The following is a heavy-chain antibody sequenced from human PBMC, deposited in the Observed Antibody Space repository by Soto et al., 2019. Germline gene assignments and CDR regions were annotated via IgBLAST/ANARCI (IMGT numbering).Heavy chain of an antibody. D-gene: IGHD6-19*01. CDR2: ISYDGSDK. Sequence: QVQLVASGGGVVQPGKSLRLSCAASGFTVSSYAMHWVRQAPGKGLDWVAVISYDGSDKYYADSVKGRFTISRDNSKNTLYLQMNSLRAEDTAVYYCARPHSNGWYGHYWGQGTLVTVSS. CDR3: ARPHSNGWYGHY. J-gene: IGHJ4*02. V-gene: IGHV3-30*14. CDR1: GFTVSSYA.